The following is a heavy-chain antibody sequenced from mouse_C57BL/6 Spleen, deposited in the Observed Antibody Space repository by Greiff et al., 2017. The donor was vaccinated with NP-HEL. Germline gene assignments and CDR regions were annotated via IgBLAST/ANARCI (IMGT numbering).Heavy chain of an antibody. D-gene: IGHD1-1*01. CDR3: ARWDTTVVENFDV. CDR1: GYTFTSYG. Sequence: QVQLQQSGAELARPGASVKLSCKASGYTFTSYGISWVKQRTGQGLEWIGEIYPRSGNTYYNEKFKGKATLTADKSSSTAYMELRSLTSEDSAVYFCARWDTTVVENFDVWGTGTTVTVSS. CDR2: IYPRSGNT. V-gene: IGHV1-81*01. J-gene: IGHJ1*03.